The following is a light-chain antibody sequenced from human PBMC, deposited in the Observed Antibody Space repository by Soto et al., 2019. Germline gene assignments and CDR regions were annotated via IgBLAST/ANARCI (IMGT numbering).Light chain of an antibody. CDR2: EGS. J-gene: IGLJ3*02. Sequence: QSALTQPASVSGSPGQSITISCTGTSSDVGSYNLVSWYQQHPGKAPKLMIYEGSKRPSGVSIRFSGSKSGNTASLTISGLQAEDEADYYCCSYAGSLWVFGGGTQLTVL. CDR1: SSDVGSYNL. V-gene: IGLV2-23*01. CDR3: CSYAGSLWV.